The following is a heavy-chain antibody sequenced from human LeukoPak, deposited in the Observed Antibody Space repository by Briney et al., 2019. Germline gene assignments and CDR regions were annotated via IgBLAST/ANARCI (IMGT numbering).Heavy chain of an antibody. D-gene: IGHD2-15*01. CDR3: ARQGWRDAFDI. Sequence: GASLQISCKGSGSRFTSYWIGWVRQLPGKGLEWMGIIYPGDSDTRYSPSFQGQVTISADKSISTAYLQWSSLKASDTAMYYCARQGWRDAFDIWGQGTMVTVSS. J-gene: IGHJ3*02. CDR1: GSRFTSYW. V-gene: IGHV5-51*01. CDR2: IYPGDSDT.